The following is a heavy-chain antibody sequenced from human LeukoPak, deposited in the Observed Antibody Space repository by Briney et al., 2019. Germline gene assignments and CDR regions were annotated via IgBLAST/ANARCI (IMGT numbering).Heavy chain of an antibody. Sequence: GRSLRLSCAASGFTFSSYDMHWVRQAPGKGLEWVAVIWYDGSNKYYADSVKGRFTISRDNSKNTLYLQMNSLRAEDTAVYYCAKDCSSTSCYLGYWGQGTLVTVSS. CDR2: IWYDGSNK. D-gene: IGHD2-2*01. CDR1: GFTFSSYD. J-gene: IGHJ4*02. V-gene: IGHV3-33*06. CDR3: AKDCSSTSCYLGY.